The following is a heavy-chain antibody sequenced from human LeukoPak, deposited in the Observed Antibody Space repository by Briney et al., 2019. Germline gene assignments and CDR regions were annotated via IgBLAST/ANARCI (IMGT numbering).Heavy chain of an antibody. Sequence: GGSLRLSCAASGITFSRHAMAWVRQAPGKGLEWVPTISGTVIAYYADSVKGRFTISRDNSKNTLYLHMNSLRADDTAIYYCAKGDIAGGISWYFDLWGRGTLVTASS. CDR3: AKGDIAGGISWYFDL. CDR2: ISGTVIA. CDR1: GITFSRHA. V-gene: IGHV3-23*01. J-gene: IGHJ2*01. D-gene: IGHD1-26*01.